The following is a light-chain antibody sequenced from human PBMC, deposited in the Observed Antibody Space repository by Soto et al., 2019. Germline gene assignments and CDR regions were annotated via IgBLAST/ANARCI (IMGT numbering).Light chain of an antibody. CDR1: SSNIGSNA. Sequence: QSVLPQPPSASGTPGQRVTSSCSGSSSNIGSNAVNWYQQLPGTAPKLLIYSNNQRPSGVPDRFSGSKSGTSASLAICRLQSEDEADYYCAAWDDSLNGHYVFGSGTKVTVL. CDR3: AAWDDSLNGHYV. V-gene: IGLV1-44*01. CDR2: SNN. J-gene: IGLJ1*01.